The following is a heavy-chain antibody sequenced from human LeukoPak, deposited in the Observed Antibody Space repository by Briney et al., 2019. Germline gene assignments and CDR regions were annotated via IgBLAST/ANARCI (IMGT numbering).Heavy chain of an antibody. Sequence: SETLSPTCTVSGGSISSYHWSWIRQPPGKGLEWIGYIYHSGSTYYNPSLKSRVTISVDRSKNQFSLKLSSVTAADTAVYYCARAAGYSSSSPFDYWGQGTLVTVSS. J-gene: IGHJ4*02. V-gene: IGHV4-59*12. CDR1: GGSISSYH. D-gene: IGHD6-13*01. CDR3: ARAAGYSSSSPFDY. CDR2: IYHSGST.